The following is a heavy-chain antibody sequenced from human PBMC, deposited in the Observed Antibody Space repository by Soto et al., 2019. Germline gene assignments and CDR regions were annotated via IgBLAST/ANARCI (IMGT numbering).Heavy chain of an antibody. Sequence: GGSLRLSCAASGFTFSSYSMNWVRQAPGKGLEWVSYISSSSSTIYYADSVKGRFTISRDNAKNSLYLQMNSLRAEDTAVYYCARDDGYCSSTSCFYGMDVWGQGTTVTVSS. CDR3: ARDDGYCSSTSCFYGMDV. D-gene: IGHD2-2*03. CDR1: GFTFSSYS. V-gene: IGHV3-48*01. CDR2: ISSSSSTI. J-gene: IGHJ6*02.